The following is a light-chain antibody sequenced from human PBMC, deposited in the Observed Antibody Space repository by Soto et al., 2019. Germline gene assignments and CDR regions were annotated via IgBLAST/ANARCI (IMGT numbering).Light chain of an antibody. CDR1: QSINNY. Sequence: DIRMTQSPSSLSASVGDRVTITCRASQSINNYLHWYQQKSGGAPKLLIYAASNLQNGVPSRFSGSGSGTDFTLTISSLRPEDFATYFCQQTYSSPLPFGGGTKVDI. V-gene: IGKV1-39*01. CDR3: QQTYSSPLP. J-gene: IGKJ4*01. CDR2: AAS.